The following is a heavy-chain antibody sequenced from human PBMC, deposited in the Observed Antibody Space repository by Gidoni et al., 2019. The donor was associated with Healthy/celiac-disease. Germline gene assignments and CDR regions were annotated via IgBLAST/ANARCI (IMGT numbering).Heavy chain of an antibody. D-gene: IGHD6-13*01. CDR3: ARTRGIAAPSPTYYFDY. Sequence: QVTLRESGPALVKPTQTLTLTCTFSGFSLSTSGMCVSWIRQPPGKALEWLARIDWDDDKYYSTSLKTRLTISKDTFKNQVVLTMTNMDPVDTATYYCARTRGIAAPSPTYYFDYWGQGTLVTVSS. J-gene: IGHJ4*02. CDR1: GFSLSTSGMC. CDR2: IDWDDDK. V-gene: IGHV2-70*15.